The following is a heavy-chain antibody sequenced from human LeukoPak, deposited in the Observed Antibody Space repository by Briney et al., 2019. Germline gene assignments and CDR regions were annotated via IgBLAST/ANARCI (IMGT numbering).Heavy chain of an antibody. Sequence: PSETLSLTCTVSGGSISSYYWSWIRQPPGKGLEWIGYIYYSGSTNYNPSLKSRVTISVDTSKNQFSLKLSSVTAADTAVYYCARGVGVKVVPAAIAFTWFDPWGQGTLVTVSS. CDR2: IYYSGST. D-gene: IGHD2-2*01. CDR3: ARGVGVKVVPAAIAFTWFDP. J-gene: IGHJ5*02. CDR1: GGSISSYY. V-gene: IGHV4-59*01.